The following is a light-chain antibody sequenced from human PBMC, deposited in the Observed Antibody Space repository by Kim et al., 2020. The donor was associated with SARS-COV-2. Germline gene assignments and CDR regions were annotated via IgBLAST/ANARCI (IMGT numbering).Light chain of an antibody. Sequence: RQRVSISCSGSSSNIGKNAVNWYQQLPGKAPKLLIYYDDLLPSGVSDRFSGYKSGTSASLAISGLQSEDEADYYCAAWDDSLNGVVFGGGTQLTVL. CDR2: YDD. CDR3: AAWDDSLNGVV. CDR1: SSNIGKNA. V-gene: IGLV1-36*01. J-gene: IGLJ2*01.